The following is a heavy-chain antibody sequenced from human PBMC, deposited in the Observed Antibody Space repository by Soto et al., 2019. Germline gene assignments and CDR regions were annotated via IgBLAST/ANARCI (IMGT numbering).Heavy chain of an antibody. D-gene: IGHD4-17*01. V-gene: IGHV5-51*01. CDR1: GYSFTNYW. J-gene: IGHJ5*02. CDR3: ARHGFYGDYSSNYFDP. Sequence: PVASLKISCNGSGYSFTNYWIAWGRQMPGKGLEYIGIIYPSDSDTRYSPSFQGQVTISADKSISTAYLQWSSLKASDTAIYYCARHGFYGDYSSNYFDPWGQGTLVTV. CDR2: IYPSDSDT.